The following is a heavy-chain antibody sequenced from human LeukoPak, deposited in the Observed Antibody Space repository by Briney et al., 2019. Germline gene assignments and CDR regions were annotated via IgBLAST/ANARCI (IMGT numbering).Heavy chain of an antibody. CDR3: AKVYNGPAAISYYYMDV. Sequence: PGGSLRLXCAASGFTFSSYGMHWDRQAPGKGLEWVAFIRYDGSNRYYADSVKGRFTISRDNSKNTLYLQMNSLRAEDTAVYYCAKVYNGPAAISYYYMDVWGKGTTVTVSS. CDR2: IRYDGSNR. CDR1: GFTFSSYG. V-gene: IGHV3-30*02. J-gene: IGHJ6*03. D-gene: IGHD2-2*01.